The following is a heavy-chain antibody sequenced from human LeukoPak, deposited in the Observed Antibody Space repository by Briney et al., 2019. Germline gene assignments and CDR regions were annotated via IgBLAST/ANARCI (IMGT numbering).Heavy chain of an antibody. CDR2: IYYSGST. V-gene: IGHV4-59*01. D-gene: IGHD2-2*01. CDR1: GGSISSYY. CDR3: ARGVPYYGMDV. J-gene: IGHJ6*02. Sequence: SETLSLTCTVSGGSISSYYWSWIRRPPGKGLEWIGYIYYSGSTNYNPSLKSRVTISVDTSKNQFSLKLSSVTAADTAVYYCARGVPYYGMDVWGQGTTVTVSS.